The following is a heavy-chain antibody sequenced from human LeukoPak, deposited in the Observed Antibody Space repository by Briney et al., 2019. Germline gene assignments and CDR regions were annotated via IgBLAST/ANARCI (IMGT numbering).Heavy chain of an antibody. D-gene: IGHD2-15*01. CDR1: GGTFSSYA. V-gene: IGHV1-69*13. CDR3: ARVRVVVDYYYGMDV. Sequence: GASVKVSCKASGGTFSSYAISWVRQAPGQGLDWMGGIIPIFGTANYAQKFQGRVTITADESTSTAYMELSSLRSEDTAVYYCARVRVVVDYYYGMDVWGQGTTVTVSS. CDR2: IIPIFGTA. J-gene: IGHJ6*02.